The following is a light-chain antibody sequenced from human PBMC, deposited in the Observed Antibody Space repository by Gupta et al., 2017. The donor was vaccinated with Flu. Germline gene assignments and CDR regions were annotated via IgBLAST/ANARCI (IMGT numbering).Light chain of an antibody. Sequence: PSALSASVGDRVTITCRASQRISSYLDWYQQKPGKAPELLMYAASRLQSGVPSRFSGSGSGTDFTLTISRLQPEDFATYNCQHRDSSPYAFGQGTKLDIK. CDR1: QRISSY. CDR2: AAS. V-gene: IGKV1-39*01. J-gene: IGKJ2*01. CDR3: QHRDSSPYA.